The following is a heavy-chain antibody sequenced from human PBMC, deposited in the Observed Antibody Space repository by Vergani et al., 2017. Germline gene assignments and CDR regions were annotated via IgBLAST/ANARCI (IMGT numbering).Heavy chain of an antibody. Sequence: VQLVESGGGLVQPGRSLRLSCTASGFTFGDYAMSWFRQAPGKGLEWVAVISYDGSNKYYADSVKGRFTISRDNSKNTLYLQMNSLRAEDTAVYYCARGRSTSYYYYMDVWGKGTTVTVSS. J-gene: IGHJ6*03. V-gene: IGHV3-30-3*01. CDR3: ARGRSTSYYYYMDV. D-gene: IGHD5/OR15-5a*01. CDR2: ISYDGSNK. CDR1: GFTFGDYA.